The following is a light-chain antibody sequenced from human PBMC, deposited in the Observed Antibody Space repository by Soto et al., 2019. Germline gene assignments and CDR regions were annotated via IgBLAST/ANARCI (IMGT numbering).Light chain of an antibody. CDR3: QVWDSSTAV. Sequence: SYELTQPLSVSVALGQTARITCGGNNIGSKNVHWYQQKPGQAPVLVIYRDSNRPSGIPERFSGPNSGNTATLTISRAQAGDEADYCCQVWDSSTAVFGGGTKLTVL. CDR2: RDS. J-gene: IGLJ2*01. CDR1: NIGSKN. V-gene: IGLV3-9*01.